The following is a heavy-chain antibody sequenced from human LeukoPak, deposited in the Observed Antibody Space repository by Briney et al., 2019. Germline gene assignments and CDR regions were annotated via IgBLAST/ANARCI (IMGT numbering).Heavy chain of an antibody. Sequence: SETLSLTCTVSGGSISSYYWSWIRQPPGKGLEWIGYIYYSGSTNYNPSLKSRVTISVDTSKNQFSLTLSSVTAADTAVYYCARLYRATDAFDIWGQGTMVTVSS. D-gene: IGHD1-26*01. J-gene: IGHJ3*02. V-gene: IGHV4-59*08. CDR3: ARLYRATDAFDI. CDR2: IYYSGST. CDR1: GGSISSYY.